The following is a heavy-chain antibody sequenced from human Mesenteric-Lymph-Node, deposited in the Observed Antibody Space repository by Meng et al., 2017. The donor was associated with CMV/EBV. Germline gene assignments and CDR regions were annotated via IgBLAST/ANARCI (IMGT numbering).Heavy chain of an antibody. Sequence: GGSLRLSCAASGFTFSSYSMNWVRQAPGKGLEWVANINQDGSENYYVDSVKGRFTISRDNTKNSLYMQMNSLRVEDTAVYFCARDLDYGGNRAMGAFDIWGQGTMVTVSS. CDR1: GFTFSSYS. V-gene: IGHV3-7*01. CDR2: INQDGSEN. CDR3: ARDLDYGGNRAMGAFDI. J-gene: IGHJ3*02. D-gene: IGHD4-23*01.